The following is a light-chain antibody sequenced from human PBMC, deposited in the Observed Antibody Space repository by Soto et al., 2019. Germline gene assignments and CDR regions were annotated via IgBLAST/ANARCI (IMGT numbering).Light chain of an antibody. CDR2: DVS. V-gene: IGLV2-14*01. J-gene: IGLJ1*01. CDR1: SSDVGGYNY. Sequence: QSVLTQPASVSGSPGQSITISCTGTSSDVGGYNYVSWYQQHPGKAPKLMIYDVSNRPSEVSNRFSGSKSGNTASLTISGLQAEDEADYYCSSYTSSSTQVFGTGTKVTV. CDR3: SSYTSSSTQV.